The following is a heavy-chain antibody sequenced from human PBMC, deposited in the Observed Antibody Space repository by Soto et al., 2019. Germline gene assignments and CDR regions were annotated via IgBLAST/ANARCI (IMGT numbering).Heavy chain of an antibody. J-gene: IGHJ5*02. Sequence: PSETLSLTCTVSGGSISSYYWSWIRQPPGKGLEWIGYIYYSGSTNYNPSLKSRVTISVDTSKNQFSLKLSSVAAAVTAVYYCARGRSSSWYRDWFDPWGQGTLVTVSS. V-gene: IGHV4-59*01. D-gene: IGHD6-13*01. CDR2: IYYSGST. CDR1: GGSISSYY. CDR3: ARGRSSSWYRDWFDP.